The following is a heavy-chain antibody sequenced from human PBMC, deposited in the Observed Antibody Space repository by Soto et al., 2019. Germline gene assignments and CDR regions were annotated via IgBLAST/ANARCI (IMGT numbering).Heavy chain of an antibody. Sequence: QVQLVQSGAEVKKPGSSVKVSCKASGGTFSSYAISWVRQAPGQGLEWMGGIIPIFGTANYAQKFQGRVTITADESTSTAYMELSSLRSEDTAVYYCAREGTDRKSYYYYGMDVWGQGTTVTVSS. J-gene: IGHJ6*02. CDR1: GGTFSSYA. D-gene: IGHD3-10*01. CDR2: IIPIFGTA. CDR3: AREGTDRKSYYYYGMDV. V-gene: IGHV1-69*12.